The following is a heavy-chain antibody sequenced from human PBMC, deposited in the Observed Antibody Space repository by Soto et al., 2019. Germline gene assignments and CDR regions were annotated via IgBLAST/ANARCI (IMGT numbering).Heavy chain of an antibody. D-gene: IGHD3-22*01. CDR3: ARQRLWGTSGYYYFEN. V-gene: IGHV5-51*01. Sequence: PGESLKISCQGSGHIFSNHWLGWVRQMPLKGLEWMGIIYPGDSDTRYSPSFQGQVTITVDKSINTAYLQWSRLKASDTAIYYCARQRLWGTSGYYYFENWGQGTLVTVSS. CDR2: IYPGDSDT. J-gene: IGHJ4*02. CDR1: GHIFSNHW.